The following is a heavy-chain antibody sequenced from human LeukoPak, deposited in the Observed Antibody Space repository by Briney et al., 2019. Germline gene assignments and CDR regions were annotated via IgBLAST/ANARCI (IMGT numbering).Heavy chain of an antibody. J-gene: IGHJ4*02. CDR1: GGTFSSYA. CDR2: IIPIFGTA. Sequence: ASVKVSCKASGGTFSSYAISWVRQAPGQGLEWMGGIIPIFGTANYAQKFQGRVTITADESTSTAYMELSSLRSDDTAVYYCARDESLSGWYSDYWGQGTLVTVSS. D-gene: IGHD6-19*01. V-gene: IGHV1-69*13. CDR3: ARDESLSGWYSDY.